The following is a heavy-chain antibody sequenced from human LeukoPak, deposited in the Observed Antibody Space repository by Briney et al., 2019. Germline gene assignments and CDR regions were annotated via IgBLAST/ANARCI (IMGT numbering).Heavy chain of an antibody. CDR1: GGSISSSSYY. D-gene: IGHD2-15*01. CDR3: ARVKYCSGGSCSSDYMDV. J-gene: IGHJ6*03. Sequence: SETLSLTCTVSGGSISSSSYYWGWIRQPPGKGLEWIGSIYYSGSTYYNPSLKSRVTISVDTSKNQFSLKLSSVTAADTAVYYCARVKYCSGGSCSSDYMDVWGKGTTVTVSS. CDR2: IYYSGST. V-gene: IGHV4-39*07.